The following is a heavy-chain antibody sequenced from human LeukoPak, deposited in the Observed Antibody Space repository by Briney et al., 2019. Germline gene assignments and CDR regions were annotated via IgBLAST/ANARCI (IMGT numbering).Heavy chain of an antibody. CDR1: AFTLSKFV. V-gene: IGHV3-64D*09. D-gene: IGHD1-26*01. J-gene: IGHJ4*02. CDR3: VTDLSGNISWDQ. Sequence: GGSLRLSCPLFAFTLSKFVMDWASQAPGKGLEYVAIINDNGYNTDYAGSVKGRFTVARDNSKNTLYLQMSSLRPEDTAVYCCVTDLSGNISWDQWGQGTLVTVSS. CDR2: INDNGYNT.